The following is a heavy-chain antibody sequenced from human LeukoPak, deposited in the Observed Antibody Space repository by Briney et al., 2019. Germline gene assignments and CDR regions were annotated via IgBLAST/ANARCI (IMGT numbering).Heavy chain of an antibody. CDR3: AKAGRLGVGAFDY. J-gene: IGHJ4*02. Sequence: PGRSLRLSCAASGFTFDDYAMHWVRQAPGKGLEWVSGISWNSGSIGYADSVKGRFTISRDNAKNSLYLQMNSLRAEDTALYYCAKAGRLGVGAFDYWGQGTLVTVSS. CDR2: ISWNSGSI. CDR1: GFTFDDYA. D-gene: IGHD5-12*01. V-gene: IGHV3-9*01.